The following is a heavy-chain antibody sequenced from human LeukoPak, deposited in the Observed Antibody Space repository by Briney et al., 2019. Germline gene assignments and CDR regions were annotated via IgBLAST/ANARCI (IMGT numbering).Heavy chain of an antibody. J-gene: IGHJ4*02. D-gene: IGHD4-17*01. CDR1: GDSISRYY. CDR2: VYYSGST. Sequence: PSETLSLTCTVSGDSISRYYWSWIRQSPEEGLEWIGYVYYSGSTNYNPSLKSRVTISVDTSKNQFSLKLTSVTAADTAVYYCARAYGDYQLDYWGQGTLVTVSS. CDR3: ARAYGDYQLDY. V-gene: IGHV4-59*08.